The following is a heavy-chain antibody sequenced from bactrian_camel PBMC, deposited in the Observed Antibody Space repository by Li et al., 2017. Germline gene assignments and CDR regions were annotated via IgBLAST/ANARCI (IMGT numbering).Heavy chain of an antibody. Sequence: HVQLVESGGGSAQAGGSLRLSCAASGYTYSGNCVGWFRQAPGKEREGVAHIWCGSGSTYTADSVKGRFTISQDNAKNTLYLQMNSLKPEDTGMYYCAADWGVADCYSGAAHWGQGTQVTVS. D-gene: IGHD3*01. CDR1: GYTYSGNC. V-gene: IGHV3-3*01. CDR3: AADWGVADCYSGAAH. J-gene: IGHJ4*01. CDR2: IWCGSGST.